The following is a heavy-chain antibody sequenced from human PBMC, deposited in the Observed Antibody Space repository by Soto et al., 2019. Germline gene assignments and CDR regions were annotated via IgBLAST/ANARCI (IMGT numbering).Heavy chain of an antibody. CDR3: ARGLSVATVVTCYFDY. V-gene: IGHV4-31*03. J-gene: IGHJ4*02. CDR2: MYYSENT. Sequence: SLSPACTVSVGSISSSDYYWSWILEHPGKGLEWIGHMYYSENTYYNPSLKSRLTISVDTSKNQFSLKLNSVTAADTAVYYCARGLSVATVVTCYFDYWGQGTLVTVSS. CDR1: VGSISSSDYY. D-gene: IGHD5-12*01.